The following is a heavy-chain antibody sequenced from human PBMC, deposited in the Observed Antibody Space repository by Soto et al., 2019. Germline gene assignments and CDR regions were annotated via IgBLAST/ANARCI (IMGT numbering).Heavy chain of an antibody. V-gene: IGHV1-69*05. CDR3: ALAGNPLIAPEFDY. CDR1: GGTFSSYA. CDR2: IIPIFGTA. J-gene: IGHJ4*02. D-gene: IGHD1-1*01. Sequence: SVKVSCRASGGTFSSYAISWVRQAHGQGLEWMGGIIPIFGTANYAQKFQGRVTMTTDNSTSTAYMELSSLRSEDTAVYYCALAGNPLIAPEFDYWGQGTLVTGSS.